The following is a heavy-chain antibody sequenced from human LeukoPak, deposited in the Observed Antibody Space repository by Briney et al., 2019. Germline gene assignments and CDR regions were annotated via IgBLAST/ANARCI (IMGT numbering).Heavy chain of an antibody. Sequence: ASVKVSCKASGYTFTSYDINWVRHATGQGLEWMGWMNPNSGNTGYAQKFQGRVTMTRNTSISTAYMELSSLRSEDTAVYYCARGCDYDSSGYDYYYYMDVWGKGTTVTVSS. J-gene: IGHJ6*03. D-gene: IGHD3-22*01. CDR1: GYTFTSYD. CDR3: ARGCDYDSSGYDYYYYMDV. V-gene: IGHV1-8*01. CDR2: MNPNSGNT.